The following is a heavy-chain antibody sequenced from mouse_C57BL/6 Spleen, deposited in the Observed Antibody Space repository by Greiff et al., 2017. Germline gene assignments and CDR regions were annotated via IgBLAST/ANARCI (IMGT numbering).Heavy chain of an antibody. CDR3: ARNGYYPGAY. V-gene: IGHV5-17*01. J-gene: IGHJ3*01. CDR1: GFTFSDYG. Sequence: EVHLVESGGGLVKPGGSLKLSCAAPGFTFSDYGMHWVRQAPEKGLEWVAYISSGSSTIYYADTVKGRFTISRDNAKNTLFLQMTSLRSEDTAMYYCARNGYYPGAYWGQGTLVTVSA. CDR2: ISSGSSTI. D-gene: IGHD2-3*01.